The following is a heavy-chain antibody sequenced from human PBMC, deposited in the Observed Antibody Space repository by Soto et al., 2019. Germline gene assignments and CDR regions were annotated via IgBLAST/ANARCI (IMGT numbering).Heavy chain of an antibody. CDR2: IRSKANSYAT. Sequence: PGGSLRLSCAASGFTFSGSAMHWVRQASGKGLEWVGRIRSKANSYATAYAASVKGRFTISRDDSKNTAYLQMNSLKTEDTAVYYCTLGGPQDPQHWGQGTLVTVSS. CDR3: TLGGPQDPQH. CDR1: GFTFSGSA. J-gene: IGHJ1*01. V-gene: IGHV3-73*01.